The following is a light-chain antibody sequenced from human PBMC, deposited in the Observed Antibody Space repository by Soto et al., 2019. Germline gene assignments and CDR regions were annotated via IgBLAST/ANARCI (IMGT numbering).Light chain of an antibody. V-gene: IGLV2-14*01. J-gene: IGLJ2*01. Sequence: QSALTQPASVSGSPGRSITISCTGTSSDVGGYDYVSWYQQHPGKVPKLMIYDVSSRPSGVSNRFSGSKSGNTASLTISGLQAEDEADYYCSSYASSSTLVFGGGTQLTVL. CDR2: DVS. CDR1: SSDVGGYDY. CDR3: SSYASSSTLV.